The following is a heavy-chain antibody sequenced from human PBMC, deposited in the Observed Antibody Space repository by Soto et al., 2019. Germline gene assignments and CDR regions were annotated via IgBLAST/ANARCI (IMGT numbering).Heavy chain of an antibody. V-gene: IGHV5-51*01. CDR3: ARPPLPGIVVPGGYNYHDGLDV. CDR2: IYPGDSET. J-gene: IGHJ6*02. Sequence: QVPRKGAGGNCISYWIGWMSKKNGKGLEWMGIIYPGDSETKYSPSFEGQVTISADKSTNTAYLQWSSLKASDTAMYYCARPPLPGIVVPGGYNYHDGLDVWGQGTPVTVSS. CDR1: GGNCISYW. D-gene: IGHD6-19*01.